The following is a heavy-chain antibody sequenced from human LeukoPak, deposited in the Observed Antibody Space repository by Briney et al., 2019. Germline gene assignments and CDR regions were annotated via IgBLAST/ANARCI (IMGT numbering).Heavy chain of an antibody. CDR3: TRNAELERRGEFDY. D-gene: IGHD1-1*01. V-gene: IGHV3-73*01. Sequence: GGSLRLSCAASGFTFSDSAMHWVRQASGKGLEWGGRIRSKASSYATAYAASVKGRFTLSRDDSKNTAHLQMSSLKTEDTAVYYCTRNAELERRGEFDYWGQGTLVTVSS. CDR2: IRSKASSYAT. J-gene: IGHJ4*02. CDR1: GFTFSDSA.